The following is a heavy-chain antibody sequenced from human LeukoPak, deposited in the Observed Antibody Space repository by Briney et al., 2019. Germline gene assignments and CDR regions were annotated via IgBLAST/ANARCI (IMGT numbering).Heavy chain of an antibody. D-gene: IGHD2-8*02. Sequence: PGGSLRLSCAASGFTFSSYAMTWVRQAPGKGLEWVSGISVSGGSTTYADSVKGRFTISRDNSKNTLYLQMNSLRAEDTAVYYCARDGPKILYYYGMDVWGQGTTVTVSS. CDR1: GFTFSSYA. CDR2: ISVSGGST. J-gene: IGHJ6*02. V-gene: IGHV3-23*01. CDR3: ARDGPKILYYYGMDV.